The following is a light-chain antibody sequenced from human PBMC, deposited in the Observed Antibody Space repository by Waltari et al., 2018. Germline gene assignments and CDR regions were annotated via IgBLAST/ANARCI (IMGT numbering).Light chain of an antibody. V-gene: IGKV4-1*01. CDR1: QSVLYSPNNKNY. Sequence: DIVMTQSPDSLAVSLGERATINCKSSQSVLYSPNNKNYLAWFQQKPGQPPKRLIYWAATRESGVPDRFSGSGSVTDFTLTISSLQAEDVAIYYCQQYATTPRTFGQGTKLEIK. J-gene: IGKJ2*02. CDR2: WAA. CDR3: QQYATTPRT.